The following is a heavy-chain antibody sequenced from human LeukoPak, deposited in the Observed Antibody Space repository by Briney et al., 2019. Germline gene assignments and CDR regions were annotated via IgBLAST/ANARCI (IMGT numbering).Heavy chain of an antibody. CDR3: ARVGSSGWYGYYYYYYYMDV. Sequence: PGGSLRLSCAASGFTFSSYSMNLVRQAPGKGLEWVSSISSSSSYVYYADSVKGRFTISRDNAKNSLYLQMNSLRAEDTAVYYCARVGSSGWYGYYYYYYYMDVWGKGTTVTASS. V-gene: IGHV3-21*01. J-gene: IGHJ6*03. CDR1: GFTFSSYS. CDR2: ISSSSSYV. D-gene: IGHD6-19*01.